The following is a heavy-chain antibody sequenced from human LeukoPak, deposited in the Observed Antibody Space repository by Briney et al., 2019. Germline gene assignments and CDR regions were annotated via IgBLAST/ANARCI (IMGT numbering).Heavy chain of an antibody. CDR2: ISGSGGST. CDR1: GFTFSSYA. CDR3: AKANPSGSYPDY. D-gene: IGHD1-26*01. J-gene: IGHJ4*02. V-gene: IGHV3-23*01. Sequence: PGVSLRLSCAAFGFTFSSYAMSWVRQAPGKGLEWVSAISGSGGSTYYADSVKGRFTISRDNSKNTLYLQMNSLRAEDTAVYYCAKANPSGSYPDYWGQGTLVTVSS.